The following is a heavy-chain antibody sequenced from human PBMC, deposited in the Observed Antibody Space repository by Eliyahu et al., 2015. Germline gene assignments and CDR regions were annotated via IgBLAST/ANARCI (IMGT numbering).Heavy chain of an antibody. D-gene: IGHD3-3*01. Sequence: QVQLVQSGAEVKKPGASVKVSCXASGXTFTSXGIXXGRQAPGQGLEWXGWISAYNGNTNYAQXLQGRVTMTTDTXTSTAYMELRSLRSDDTAVYYCARDLLRFLEWLPYSNDAFDIWGQGTMVTVSS. CDR1: GXTFTSXG. CDR3: ARDLLRFLEWLPYSNDAFDI. V-gene: IGHV1-18*04. J-gene: IGHJ3*02. CDR2: ISAYNGNT.